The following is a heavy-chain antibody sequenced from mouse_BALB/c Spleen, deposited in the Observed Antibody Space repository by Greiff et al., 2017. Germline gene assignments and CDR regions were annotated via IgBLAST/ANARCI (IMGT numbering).Heavy chain of an antibody. D-gene: IGHD3-1*01. CDR3: ARTARATWGAMDY. J-gene: IGHJ4*01. CDR1: GYTFSSYW. CDR2: ILPGSGST. Sequence: QVQLQQSGAELMKPGASVKISCKATGYTFSSYWIEWVKQRPGHGLEWIGEILPGSGSTNYNEKFKGKATFTADTSSNTAYMQLSSLTSEDSAVYYCARTARATWGAMDYWGQGTSVTVSS. V-gene: IGHV1-9*01.